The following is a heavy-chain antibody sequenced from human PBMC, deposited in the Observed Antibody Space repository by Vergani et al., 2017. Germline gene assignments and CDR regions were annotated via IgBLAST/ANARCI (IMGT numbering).Heavy chain of an antibody. V-gene: IGHV1-69*01. CDR1: GGTFSSYA. J-gene: IGHJ4*02. Sequence: QVQLVQSGAEVKKPGSSVKVSCKASGGTFSSYAISWVRQAPGQGVEWMGGIIPIFGAAHYAQKFQGRVTITADESTSTAYMERSSLRSEDTAVYYCARGSIAAAGTAPDYGGQGTLVTVSS. D-gene: IGHD6-13*01. CDR3: ARGSIAAAGTAPDY. CDR2: IIPIFGAA.